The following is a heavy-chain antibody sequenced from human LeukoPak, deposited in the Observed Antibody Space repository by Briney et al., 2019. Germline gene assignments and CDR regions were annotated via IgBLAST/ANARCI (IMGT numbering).Heavy chain of an antibody. CDR1: GYTFTGYY. V-gene: IGHV1-2*02. CDR3: ARDHCSSTSCYYDFDY. CDR2: INPNSGGT. J-gene: IGHJ4*02. Sequence: ASVKVSCKASGYTFTGYYMHWVRQAPGQGLEWMGWINPNSGGTNYAQKFQGRVTMTRDTSISTAYMELSRLRSDDTAVYYCARDHCSSTSCYYDFDYWAREPWSPSPQ. D-gene: IGHD2-2*01.